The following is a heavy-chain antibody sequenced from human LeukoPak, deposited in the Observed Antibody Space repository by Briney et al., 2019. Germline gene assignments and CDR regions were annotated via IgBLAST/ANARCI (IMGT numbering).Heavy chain of an antibody. V-gene: IGHV3-30*02. Sequence: SGGSLRLSCAASGFTFSTYGIHWVRQAPGKGLERVAFIRFDGSTKYYADSVEGRFTISRDNPKNTVYLQMNSLRADDTAVYYCAKGGFSGYDRAYFDYWGQGTLVTVSS. J-gene: IGHJ4*02. CDR2: IRFDGSTK. D-gene: IGHD5-12*01. CDR1: GFTFSTYG. CDR3: AKGGFSGYDRAYFDY.